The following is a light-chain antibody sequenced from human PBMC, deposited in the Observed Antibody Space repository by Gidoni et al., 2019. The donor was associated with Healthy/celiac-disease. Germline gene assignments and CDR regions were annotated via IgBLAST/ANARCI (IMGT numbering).Light chain of an antibody. CDR1: QSISSY. J-gene: IGKJ2*01. Sequence: IQMTQSPSSLSASVGDRVTITCRASQSISSYLNLYQQKPGKAPKLLIYAASRLQSGVPSRFSGSGSGTDFPLPISRLQPEDFATYYFHQSYSTPYTFGQGTKLEIK. CDR3: HQSYSTPYT. V-gene: IGKV1-39*01. CDR2: AAS.